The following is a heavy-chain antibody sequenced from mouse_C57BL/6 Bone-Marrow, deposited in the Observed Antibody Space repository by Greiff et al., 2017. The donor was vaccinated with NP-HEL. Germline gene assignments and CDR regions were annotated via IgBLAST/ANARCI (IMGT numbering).Heavy chain of an antibody. CDR1: GYTFTSYW. V-gene: IGHV1-64*01. Sequence: QVQLKQPGAELVKPGASVKLSCKASGYTFTSYWMHWVKQRPGQGLEWIGMIHPNSGSTNYNEKFKSKATLTVDKSSSTAYMQLSSLTSEDSAVYYCARSSLLRYQVPWFAYWGQGTLVTVSA. D-gene: IGHD1-1*01. CDR2: IHPNSGST. CDR3: ARSSLLRYQVPWFAY. J-gene: IGHJ3*01.